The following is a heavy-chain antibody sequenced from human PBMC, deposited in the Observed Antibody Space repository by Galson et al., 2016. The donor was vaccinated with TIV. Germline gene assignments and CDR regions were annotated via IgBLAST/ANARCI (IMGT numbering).Heavy chain of an antibody. Sequence: SVKVSCKASGGTFISYTLSWVRQAPGQGLEWMGRIIPVLGMTNYAQKFQGRVTITADRFTGTAYLELSSLEPGDTAVYYCARADSVDISSTEYWGQGTLVTVSS. D-gene: IGHD3-9*01. CDR2: IIPVLGMT. CDR1: GGTFISYT. V-gene: IGHV1-69*02. J-gene: IGHJ4*02. CDR3: ARADSVDISSTEY.